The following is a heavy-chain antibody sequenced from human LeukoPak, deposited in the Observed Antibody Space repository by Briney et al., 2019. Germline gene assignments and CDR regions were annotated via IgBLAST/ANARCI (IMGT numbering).Heavy chain of an antibody. Sequence: SQTLSLTCTVSGDSIDSRAYYWSWVRQYPGKALERIGYISHTGNIFYNLSLKGRVTMSIDTSKNQFSLKLRSVTAADSAVFFCARSRVSGYDYFFDNWGQGTLVTVSS. V-gene: IGHV4-31*03. D-gene: IGHD5-12*01. CDR2: ISHTGNI. J-gene: IGHJ4*02. CDR1: GDSIDSRAYY. CDR3: ARSRVSGYDYFFDN.